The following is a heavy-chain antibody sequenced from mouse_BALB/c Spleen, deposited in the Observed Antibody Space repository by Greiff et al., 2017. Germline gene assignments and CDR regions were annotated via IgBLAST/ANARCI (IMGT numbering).Heavy chain of an antibody. CDR2: IRSKSNNYAT. CDR3: VRHEDYYPFMDY. D-gene: IGHD1-1*02. CDR1: GFTFNTYA. Sequence: EVQRVESGGGLVQPKGSLKLSCAASGFTFNTYAMNWVRQAPGKGLEWVARIRSKSNNYATYYADSVKDRFTISRDDSQSMLYLQMNNLKTEDTAMYYCVRHEDYYPFMDYWGQGTSVTVSS. V-gene: IGHV10-1*02. J-gene: IGHJ4*01.